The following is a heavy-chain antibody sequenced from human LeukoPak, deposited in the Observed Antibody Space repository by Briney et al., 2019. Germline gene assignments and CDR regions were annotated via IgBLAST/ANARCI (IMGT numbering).Heavy chain of an antibody. CDR2: INPKSGGT. CDR3: ARDGRRTFDI. V-gene: IGHV1-2*02. J-gene: IGHJ3*02. Sequence: GASVKVSCKASGYSFTDKYMHWVRQAPGQGPEWMGRINPKSGGTNYAQKFQGRVTMTTDTSMSTAYMELSRLTSDDTAVYYCARDGRRTFDIWGQGTMVTVSS. CDR1: GYSFTDKY.